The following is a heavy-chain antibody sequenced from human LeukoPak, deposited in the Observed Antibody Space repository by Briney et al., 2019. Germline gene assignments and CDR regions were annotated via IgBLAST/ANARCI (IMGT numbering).Heavy chain of an antibody. D-gene: IGHD6-19*01. J-gene: IGHJ4*02. Sequence: PGGSLRLSCAASGFTFDDYAMHWVRQALGKGLEWVSGISWNSGSIGYADSVKGRFTISRDNAKNSLYLQMNSLRAEDTALYYCAKTGRGRSYYFDYWGQGTLVTVSS. CDR2: ISWNSGSI. CDR1: GFTFDDYA. V-gene: IGHV3-9*01. CDR3: AKTGRGRSYYFDY.